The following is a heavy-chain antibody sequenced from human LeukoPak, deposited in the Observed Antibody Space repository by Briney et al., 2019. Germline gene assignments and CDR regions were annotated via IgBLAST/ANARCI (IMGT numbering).Heavy chain of an antibody. Sequence: PGGSLRLSCAASGFTFSSYWMHWVRQAPGKGLMWVSRIKNDGYETSYADSVKGRFTISRDNAKNTLYLQMNSLTVEDTAVYYCASDRVYYGLDVWGQGTTVSVSS. V-gene: IGHV3-74*01. CDR1: GFTFSSYW. CDR2: IKNDGYET. CDR3: ASDRVYYGLDV. J-gene: IGHJ6*02.